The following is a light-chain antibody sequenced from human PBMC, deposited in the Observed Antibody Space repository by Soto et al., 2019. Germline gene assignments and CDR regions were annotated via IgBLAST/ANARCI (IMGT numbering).Light chain of an antibody. J-gene: IGLJ1*01. CDR2: GNS. CDR1: SSNIGAGYD. Sequence: QSVLTQPPSVSGAPGQRVTISCTGSSSNIGAGYDVHWYQQLPGTAPKLLIYGNSNRPSGVPDRFSGSKSGTSASLAITGLQAEDEADYYCQSYDSSYVFGTGNKVTVL. CDR3: QSYDSSYV. V-gene: IGLV1-40*01.